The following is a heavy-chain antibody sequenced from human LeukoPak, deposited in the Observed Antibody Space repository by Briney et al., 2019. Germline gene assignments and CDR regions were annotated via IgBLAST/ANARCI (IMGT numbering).Heavy chain of an antibody. CDR1: GGSIASGDYY. CDR3: ARVRITIFGVAERGLDP. J-gene: IGHJ5*02. CDR2: IYYSGST. V-gene: IGHV4-30-4*08. D-gene: IGHD3-3*01. Sequence: SETLSLTCSVSGGSIASGDYYWSWIRQPPGKGLEWIGYIYYSGSTYYNPSLKSRVTMSVDTSKNQFSLKLSSVTAADTAVYYCARVRITIFGVAERGLDPWGQGTLVTVS.